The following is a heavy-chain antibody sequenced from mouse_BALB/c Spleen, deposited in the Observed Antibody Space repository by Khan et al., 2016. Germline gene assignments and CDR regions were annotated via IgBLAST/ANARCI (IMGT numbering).Heavy chain of an antibody. Sequence: EVELVESGGGLVQPGDSLRLSCATSGCTVTDYYISWVRQPPGKALEWLGFSRPKAKGYTTESSASVKGRFSISRDNSQSILYLPMNYLRADDSATYYCARHVEDLSYFDVWGAGNTVTVS. D-gene: IGHD6-2*01. CDR3: ARHVEDLSYFDV. CDR2: SRPKAKGYTT. CDR1: GCTVTDYY. J-gene: IGHJ1*01. V-gene: IGHV7-3*02.